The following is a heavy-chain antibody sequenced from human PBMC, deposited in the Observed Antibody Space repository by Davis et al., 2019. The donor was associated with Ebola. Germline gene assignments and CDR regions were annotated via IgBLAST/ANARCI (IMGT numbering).Heavy chain of an antibody. CDR1: SYTFTSYG. CDR3: ASGLVRGESYWYFDL. Sequence: SVKVSCKASSYTFTSYGISWARQAPGQGLEWMGGIIPILGIANYAQKFQGRVTITADESTSTAYMELSSLRSEDTAVYYCASGLVRGESYWYFDLWGRGTLVTVSS. J-gene: IGHJ2*01. D-gene: IGHD6-6*01. CDR2: IIPILGIA. V-gene: IGHV1-69*10.